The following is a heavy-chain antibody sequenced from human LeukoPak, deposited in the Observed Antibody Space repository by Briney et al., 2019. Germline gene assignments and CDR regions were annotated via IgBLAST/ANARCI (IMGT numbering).Heavy chain of an antibody. CDR2: IYYSGST. D-gene: IGHD5-18*01. V-gene: IGHV4-31*03. J-gene: IGHJ6*03. CDR3: ARGYNYALGHYYYMDV. CDR1: GGFISTGGYY. Sequence: PSQTLSLTCTVSGGFISTGGYYWSWIRQHPGKGLEWIGYIYYSGSTYCNPSLKSRVTISVDTSKNQFSLKLSSVTAADTAVYYCARGYNYALGHYYYMDVWGKGTTVTVSS.